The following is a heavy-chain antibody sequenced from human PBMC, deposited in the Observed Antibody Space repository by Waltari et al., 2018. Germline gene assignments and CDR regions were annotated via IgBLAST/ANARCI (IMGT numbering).Heavy chain of an antibody. CDR2: IIPIFGTA. J-gene: IGHJ6*02. D-gene: IGHD3-16*01. CDR1: GGTFSSYA. Sequence: QVQLVQSGAEVKKPGSSVKVSCKASGGTFSSYALSWVRQAPGQGLEWMGGIIPIFGTANYAQKFQGRVTITTDESTSTAYMELSSLRSEDTAVYYCARDLLTYYYYYGMDVWGQGTTVTVSS. V-gene: IGHV1-69*05. CDR3: ARDLLTYYYYYGMDV.